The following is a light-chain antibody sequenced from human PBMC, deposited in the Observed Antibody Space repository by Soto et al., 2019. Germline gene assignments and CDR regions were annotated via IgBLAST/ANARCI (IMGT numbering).Light chain of an antibody. V-gene: IGKV3D-20*02. Sequence: EIVLTQSPVTLSLSPGERATLSCRASQSVSSSYLAWYQQKPGQAPRLLIYGASSRATGIPDRFGGSGSGTDFTLTISSLEPEDFAVYYCQQRSNWLTFGGGTKVDI. CDR2: GAS. J-gene: IGKJ4*01. CDR1: QSVSSSY. CDR3: QQRSNWLT.